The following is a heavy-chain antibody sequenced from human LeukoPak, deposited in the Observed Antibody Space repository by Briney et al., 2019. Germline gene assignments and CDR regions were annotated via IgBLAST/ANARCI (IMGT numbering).Heavy chain of an antibody. D-gene: IGHD2-2*01. CDR1: GYTFTGYY. V-gene: IGHV1-2*02. J-gene: IGHJ4*02. Sequence: GASAKVSCKASGYTFTGYYMHWVRQAPGQGLEWMGWINPNSGGTNYAQKFQGRVTMTRDTSISTAYMELSRLRSDDTAVYYCARDGEDCSSTSRYADYWGQGTLVTVSS. CDR3: ARDGEDCSSTSRYADY. CDR2: INPNSGGT.